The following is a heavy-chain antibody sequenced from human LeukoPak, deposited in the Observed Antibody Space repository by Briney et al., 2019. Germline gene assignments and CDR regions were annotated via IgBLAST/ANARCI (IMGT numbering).Heavy chain of an antibody. J-gene: IGHJ4*02. CDR3: ASHFIIRWHFDS. CDR2: IYYSGST. D-gene: IGHD3-10*01. V-gene: IGHV4-39*02. Sequence: SETLSLTCTVSGVSISSTTYYWGWIRQPPGKGLEWIGTIYYSGSTYYNPSLKSRVTISVDTSKNHSSLELSSVTDSDTAVYYCASHFIIRWHFDSWGQGTLVTVSS. CDR1: GVSISSTTYY.